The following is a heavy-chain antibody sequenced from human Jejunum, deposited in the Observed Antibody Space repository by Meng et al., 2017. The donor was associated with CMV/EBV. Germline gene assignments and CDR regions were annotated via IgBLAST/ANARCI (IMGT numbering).Heavy chain of an antibody. D-gene: IGHD1-1*01. V-gene: IGHV4-39*07. CDR3: AKTSTYGSSPTVY. CDR1: GASIRRNTFY. CDR2: VYYPANT. J-gene: IGHJ4*02. Sequence: GASIRRNTFYWAWVRQPPGQGLEWIGNVYYPANTYYNRSLQSRATISVDTSKNQFSLKLRSVTAADTAMYFCAKTSTYGSSPTVYWGQGTRVTVSS.